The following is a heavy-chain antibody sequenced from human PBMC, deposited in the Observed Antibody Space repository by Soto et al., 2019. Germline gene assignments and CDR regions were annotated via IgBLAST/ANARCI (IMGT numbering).Heavy chain of an antibody. Sequence: GGSLRLSCEASGFTFSTYAMSWVRQAPGKGLDWVSGISGSGGATYYADSVKGRFTISRDNSKNTLFLQMNSLGAGDTAVYYCAKDRLPSPSHSYSLFDSGGQGTLVTVSS. J-gene: IGHJ4*02. CDR2: ISGSGGAT. CDR3: AKDRLPSPSHSYSLFDS. CDR1: GFTFSTYA. V-gene: IGHV3-23*01. D-gene: IGHD2-21*02.